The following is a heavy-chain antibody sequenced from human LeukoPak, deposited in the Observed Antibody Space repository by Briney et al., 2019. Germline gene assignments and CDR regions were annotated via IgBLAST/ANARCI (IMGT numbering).Heavy chain of an antibody. J-gene: IGHJ4*02. Sequence: GGSLRLSCAASGFTFSNAWMSWVRQAPGKGLEWAGRIKSKTDGGTTDYAAPVKGRFTISRDDSKNTLYLQMNSLKTEDTAVYYCTTHSYSSGWYVGYWGQGTLVTVSS. CDR2: IKSKTDGGTT. D-gene: IGHD6-19*01. CDR3: TTHSYSSGWYVGY. V-gene: IGHV3-15*01. CDR1: GFTFSNAW.